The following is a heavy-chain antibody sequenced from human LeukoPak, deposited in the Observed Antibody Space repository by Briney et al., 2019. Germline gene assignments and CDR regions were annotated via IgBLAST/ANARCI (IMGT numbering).Heavy chain of an antibody. CDR3: ARASTIAALSF. Sequence: PSETLSLACAVYGGSFGGYYWTWIRQPPGKGLEWIGEINHSGSTNYNPSLKSRVTISVDTSKKQFSLNLTSVTAADTAVYYCARASTIAALSFWGQGTLVTVSP. CDR1: GGSFGGYY. CDR2: INHSGST. V-gene: IGHV4-34*01. J-gene: IGHJ4*02. D-gene: IGHD6-6*01.